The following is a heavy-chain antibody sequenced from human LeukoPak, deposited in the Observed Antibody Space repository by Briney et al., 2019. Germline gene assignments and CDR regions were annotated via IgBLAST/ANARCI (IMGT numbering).Heavy chain of an antibody. CDR1: GFTFDDYA. D-gene: IGHD6-19*01. J-gene: IGHJ4*02. CDR2: ITWNSGSI. CDR3: VKDITRAVAATDGYFDH. Sequence: GGSLRLSCAASGFTFDDYAMHWVRLPPEKGLEWVSCITWNSGSIGYADSVKGRLTISRNNAKNSLYLQMNSLRPDDTALSYCVKDITRAVAATDGYFDHWGQGTLVTVSS. V-gene: IGHV3-9*01.